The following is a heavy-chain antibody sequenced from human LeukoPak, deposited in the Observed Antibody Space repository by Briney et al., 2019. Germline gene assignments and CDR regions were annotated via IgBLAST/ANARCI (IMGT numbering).Heavy chain of an antibody. CDR2: ISSNGGST. Sequence: GGSLRLSCSASGFTFSRYAMHWVRQAAGKGLEYVSAISSNGGSTYYADSVKGRFTISRDNSRNTLHLQMSSLRVEDTAVYYCVKDSSSGSYFDYWGQGTLVTVSS. D-gene: IGHD3-10*01. CDR1: GFTFSRYA. CDR3: VKDSSSGSYFDY. V-gene: IGHV3-64D*06. J-gene: IGHJ4*02.